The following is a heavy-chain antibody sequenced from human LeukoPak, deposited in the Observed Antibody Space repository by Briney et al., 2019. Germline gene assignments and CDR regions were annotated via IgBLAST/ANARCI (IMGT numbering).Heavy chain of an antibody. CDR1: GFTFSSYW. Sequence: GGSLRLSCAASGFTFSSYWMHWVRHAPGKGLVWVSRINSDGSSTSYADSVKGRFTISRDNSKNTLYLQMNSLRAEDTAVYYCARQRNDLGFDYWGQGTLVTVSS. J-gene: IGHJ4*02. D-gene: IGHD1-1*01. CDR3: ARQRNDLGFDY. V-gene: IGHV3-74*01. CDR2: INSDGSST.